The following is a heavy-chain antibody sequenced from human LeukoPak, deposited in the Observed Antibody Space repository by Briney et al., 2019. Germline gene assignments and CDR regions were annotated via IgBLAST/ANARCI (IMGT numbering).Heavy chain of an antibody. Sequence: GESLKISCKGSGYPFSSYWIGWVRQMPGKGLEWMGIIYPGDSDTRYSPSLHGQVTISVDTSIGTAYLQWSSLKASDTAIYYCARQNDFRLDYWGQGTLVTVSS. CDR2: IYPGDSDT. CDR3: ARQNDFRLDY. J-gene: IGHJ4*02. V-gene: IGHV5-51*01. D-gene: IGHD3-3*01. CDR1: GYPFSSYW.